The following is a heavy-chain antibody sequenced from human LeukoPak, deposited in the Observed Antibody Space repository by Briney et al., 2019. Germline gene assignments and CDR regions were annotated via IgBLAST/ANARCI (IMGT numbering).Heavy chain of an antibody. CDR2: IIPVFGTA. CDR1: GGTFSSYA. V-gene: IGHV1-69*13. Sequence: ASVKVSCKASGGTFSSYAISWVRQAPGQGLEWMGGIIPVFGTANYAQKFQGRVTITADESTSTAYMELSSLRSEDTAVYYCARMGEYYDFWSGWSGYYFDYWGQGTLVTVSS. J-gene: IGHJ4*02. D-gene: IGHD3-3*01. CDR3: ARMGEYYDFWSGWSGYYFDY.